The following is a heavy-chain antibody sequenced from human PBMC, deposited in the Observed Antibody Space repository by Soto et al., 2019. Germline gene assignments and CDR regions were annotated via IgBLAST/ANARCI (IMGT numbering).Heavy chain of an antibody. J-gene: IGHJ4*02. CDR1: GFTFSSYS. V-gene: IGHV3-21*01. CDR3: ATPVRSYDTSGHEY. D-gene: IGHD3-22*01. Sequence: GGSLRLSCAASGFTFSSYSMNWVRQAPGKGLEWVSCISSSGSSLYYADSVKGRFTISRDNAKKSVFLQMNSLRAEDTAVYYCATPVRSYDTSGHEYWGQGTLVTVSS. CDR2: ISSSGSSL.